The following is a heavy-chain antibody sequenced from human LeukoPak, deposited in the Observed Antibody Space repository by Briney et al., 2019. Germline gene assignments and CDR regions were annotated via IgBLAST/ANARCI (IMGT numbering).Heavy chain of an antibody. J-gene: IGHJ4*01. CDR3: ARRSCGGDCYNELYFDG. Sequence: SVRVSCKASGGTFSSYAISWVRQAPGQGLEWMGGIIPIFGTANYAQKFQGRVTNTADESTSTAYMELSSRRSGDTAVYYCARRSCGGDCYNELYFDGWGQGTLVTVS. CDR1: GGTFSSYA. D-gene: IGHD2-21*01. V-gene: IGHV1-69*01. CDR2: IIPIFGTA.